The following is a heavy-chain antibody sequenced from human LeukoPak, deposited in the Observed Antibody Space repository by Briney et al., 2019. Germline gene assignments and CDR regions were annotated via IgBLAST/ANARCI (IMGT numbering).Heavy chain of an antibody. D-gene: IGHD3-3*01. Sequence: GGSLRLSCAASGFTVSSNYMSWVRQAPGKGLEWVSVIYSGGSTYYADSVKGRFTISRDNSKNTLYLRMNSLRAEDTAVYYCARGPTYYDFWKGYYGMDVWGQGTTVTVSS. V-gene: IGHV3-53*01. CDR3: ARGPTYYDFWKGYYGMDV. CDR2: IYSGGST. CDR1: GFTVSSNY. J-gene: IGHJ6*02.